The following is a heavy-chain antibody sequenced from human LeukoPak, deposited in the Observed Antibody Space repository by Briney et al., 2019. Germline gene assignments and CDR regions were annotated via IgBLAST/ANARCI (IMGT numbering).Heavy chain of an antibody. J-gene: IGHJ4*02. Sequence: SETLSLTCSVSGGSINSGGYYWSWIRQHPGKGLEWIGYIYYSGSPYYNPSLKSRVTISVDTSKNQFSLKLSSVTAADTAVYYCARAGTAYFDYWGQGTLVTVSS. CDR2: IYYSGSP. CDR3: ARAGTAYFDY. CDR1: GGSINSGGYY. D-gene: IGHD1-7*01. V-gene: IGHV4-31*03.